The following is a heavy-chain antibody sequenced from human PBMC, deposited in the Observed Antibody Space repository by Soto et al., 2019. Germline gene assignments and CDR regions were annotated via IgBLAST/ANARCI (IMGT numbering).Heavy chain of an antibody. D-gene: IGHD6-6*01. V-gene: IGHV1-69*12. J-gene: IGHJ4*02. CDR2: IIPIFGTA. Sequence: QVQLVQSGAEVKKPGSSVKVSCKASGGTFSSYAISWVRQAPGQGLEWMGGIIPIFGTANYAQKFQGRVTSTAHESTSTSYMELSSLRSEDPAMYSCARGESIASFWFDYWGQGTLVTVSS. CDR3: ARGESIASFWFDY. CDR1: GGTFSSYA.